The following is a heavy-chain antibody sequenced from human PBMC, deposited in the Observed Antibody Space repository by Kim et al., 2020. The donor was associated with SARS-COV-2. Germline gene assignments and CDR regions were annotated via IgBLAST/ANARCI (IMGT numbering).Heavy chain of an antibody. J-gene: IGHJ4*02. Sequence: ATGKGRFTISRDDSKNTLYLQMNSLKTEDTAVYYCTTDEWLYGDSPGDSYWGQGTLVTVSS. V-gene: IGHV3-15*01. CDR3: TTDEWLYGDSPGDSY. D-gene: IGHD4-17*01.